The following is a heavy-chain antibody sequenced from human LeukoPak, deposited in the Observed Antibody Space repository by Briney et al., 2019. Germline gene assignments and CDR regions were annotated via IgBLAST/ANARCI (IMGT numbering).Heavy chain of an antibody. CDR2: INPSGGST. D-gene: IGHD3-22*01. J-gene: IGHJ3*02. CDR3: ARDPITYYYDSSGYYDAFDI. CDR1: GYTFTSYG. V-gene: IGHV1-46*01. Sequence: ASVKVSCKASGYTFTSYGISWVRQAPGQGLEWMGIINPSGGSTSYAQKFQGRVTMTRDTSTSTVYMELSSLRSEDTAVYYCARDPITYYYDSSGYYDAFDIWAQGPMVTVSS.